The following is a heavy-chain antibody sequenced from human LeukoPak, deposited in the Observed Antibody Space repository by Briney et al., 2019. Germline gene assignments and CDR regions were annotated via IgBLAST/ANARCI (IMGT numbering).Heavy chain of an antibody. J-gene: IGHJ4*02. Sequence: PGGSLRLSCATSGFTFRDQWMTWVRQAPGKGLECLASINDDGRQEYYVDSVKGRFTISRDNAKNTLYLQMNSLRAEDTAVYYCACMEQKWGQGTLVTVSS. CDR2: INDDGRQE. CDR3: ACMEQK. V-gene: IGHV3-7*01. D-gene: IGHD1/OR15-1a*01. CDR1: GFTFRDQW.